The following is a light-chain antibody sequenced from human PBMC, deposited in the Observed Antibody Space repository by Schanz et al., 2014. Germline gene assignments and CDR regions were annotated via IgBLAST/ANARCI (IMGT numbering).Light chain of an antibody. CDR3: HSYDTSLGGRHWV. CDR2: GNS. J-gene: IGLJ3*02. Sequence: QSVLTQPPSVSGAPGQRVTISCTGSISNIGAGFDVHWYQQLPGTAPKLLIYGNSDRPSGVPDRFSGSKSGTSASLVITGLQADDEADYFCHSYDTSLGGRHWVFGGGTKLTVL. CDR1: ISNIGAGFD. V-gene: IGLV1-40*01.